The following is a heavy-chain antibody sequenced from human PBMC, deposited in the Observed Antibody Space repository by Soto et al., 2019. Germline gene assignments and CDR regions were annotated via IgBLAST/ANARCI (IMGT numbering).Heavy chain of an antibody. D-gene: IGHD5-12*01. V-gene: IGHV3-23*01. CDR3: AKTGDPTGCDYYFHY. CDR2: ISGSGGST. Sequence: EVQLLETGGGLVQPGGSLRLSCAASGFIFTNYAMGWVRQAPGKGLEVVSTISGSGGSTFYADSVRGRFTISSDSSKTPLYLQMESLRAEDTAIYYCAKTGDPTGCDYYFHYWGQGTLVTVSP. J-gene: IGHJ4*02. CDR1: GFIFTNYA.